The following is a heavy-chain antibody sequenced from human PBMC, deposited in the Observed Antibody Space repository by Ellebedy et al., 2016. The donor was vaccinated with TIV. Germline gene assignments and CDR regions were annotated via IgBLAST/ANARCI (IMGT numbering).Heavy chain of an antibody. CDR2: IYYSGST. J-gene: IGHJ6*02. D-gene: IGHD3-10*01. CDR1: GGSISSYY. CDR3: ARGMVRGVTYYYYGMDV. V-gene: IGHV4-59*13. Sequence: SETLSLTXTVSGGSISSYYWSWIRQPPGKGLEWIGYIYYSGSTNHNPSLKSRVTISVDTSKNQFSLKLSSVTAADTAVYYCARGMVRGVTYYYYGMDVWGQGTTVTVSS.